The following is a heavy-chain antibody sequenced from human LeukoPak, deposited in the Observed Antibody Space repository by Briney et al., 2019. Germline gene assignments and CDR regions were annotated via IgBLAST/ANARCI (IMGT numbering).Heavy chain of an antibody. V-gene: IGHV1-2*02. CDR3: ARYIVATTQMRPRNAFDI. CDR2: INPNSGGT. J-gene: IGHJ3*02. CDR1: GGTFSSYA. Sequence: ASVKVSCKASGGTFSSYAISWVRQAPGQGLEWMGWINPNSGGTNYAQKFQGRVTMTRDTSISIAYMELSRLRSDDTAVYYCARYIVATTQMRPRNAFDIWGQGTMVTVSS. D-gene: IGHD5-12*01.